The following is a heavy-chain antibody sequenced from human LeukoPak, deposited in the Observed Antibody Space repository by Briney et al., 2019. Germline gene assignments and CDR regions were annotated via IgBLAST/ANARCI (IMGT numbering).Heavy chain of an antibody. Sequence: ASVKVSCKVSGYTLTELSMHWVRQAPGKGLEWMGGFDPEDGETIYAQKFQGRVTMTEDTSTDTAYMELSSLRSEDTAVYYCATDHGYGGNSGAFDIWGQGTMVTVSS. D-gene: IGHD4-23*01. V-gene: IGHV1-24*01. CDR3: ATDHGYGGNSGAFDI. J-gene: IGHJ3*02. CDR2: FDPEDGET. CDR1: GYTLTELS.